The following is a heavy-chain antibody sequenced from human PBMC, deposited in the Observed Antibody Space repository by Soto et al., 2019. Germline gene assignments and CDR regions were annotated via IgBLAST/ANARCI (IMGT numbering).Heavy chain of an antibody. CDR3: VRDRERITIFGVAKVNFDY. CDR1: GYTFTSYG. CDR2: ISAYNGNT. D-gene: IGHD3-3*01. V-gene: IGHV1-18*01. Sequence: ASVKVSCKASGYTFTSYGISWVRQAPGQGLEWMGWISAYNGNTNYAQKLQGRVTMTTDTSTSTAYMELRSLRSDDTAVYYCVRDRERITIFGVAKVNFDYWGQGTLVTVSS. J-gene: IGHJ4*02.